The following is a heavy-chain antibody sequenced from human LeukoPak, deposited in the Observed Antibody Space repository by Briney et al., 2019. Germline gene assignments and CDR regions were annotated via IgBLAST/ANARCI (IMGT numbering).Heavy chain of an antibody. CDR3: ARDLPNFSSGWTVEYFQH. Sequence: SVKVSCKASGGTFSSYAISWVRQAPGQGLEWMGRIIPIFGTANYAQKFQGRVTITTDESTSTAYMELSSLRSEDTAVYYCARDLPNFSSGWTVEYFQHWGQGTLVTVSS. CDR1: GGTFSSYA. V-gene: IGHV1-69*05. CDR2: IIPIFGTA. D-gene: IGHD6-19*01. J-gene: IGHJ1*01.